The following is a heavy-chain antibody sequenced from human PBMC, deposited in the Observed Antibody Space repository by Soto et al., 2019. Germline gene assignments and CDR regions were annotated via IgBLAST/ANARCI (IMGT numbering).Heavy chain of an antibody. Sequence: SETLSLTCTVSGGSIGSSSYYWGWIRQPPGKGLEWIGSIYYSGSTYYNPSLKSRVTISVDTSKNQFSLKLSSVTAADTAVYYCARTFAYCSGGSCYRHLFDYWGQGTLVTVSS. CDR2: IYYSGST. D-gene: IGHD2-15*01. V-gene: IGHV4-39*01. CDR3: ARTFAYCSGGSCYRHLFDY. J-gene: IGHJ4*02. CDR1: GGSIGSSSYY.